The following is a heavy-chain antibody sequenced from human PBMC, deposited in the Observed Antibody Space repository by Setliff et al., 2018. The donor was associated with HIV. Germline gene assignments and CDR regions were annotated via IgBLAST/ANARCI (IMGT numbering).Heavy chain of an antibody. CDR3: AAFFVTPLTTQDF. Sequence: TSETLSLTCAVHGGPFSDHYWNWIRQPPGKGLEWIAEIHHTGYLNYNPSLKSRVTISRDTSTNQFSLKLSSVTAADTAIYYCAAFFVTPLTTQDFWGQGTLVTVSS. J-gene: IGHJ4*02. V-gene: IGHV4-34*01. CDR1: GGPFSDHY. CDR2: IHHTGYL. D-gene: IGHD4-17*01.